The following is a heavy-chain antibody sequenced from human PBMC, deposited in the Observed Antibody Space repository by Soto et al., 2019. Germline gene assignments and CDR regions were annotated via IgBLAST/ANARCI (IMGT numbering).Heavy chain of an antibody. CDR2: IIPIFGTA. D-gene: IGHD6-6*01. J-gene: IGHJ5*02. CDR3: ARDRKYSSLFPAGLGYNWFDP. CDR1: GGTFSSYA. V-gene: IGHV1-69*06. Sequence: QVQLVQSGAEVKKPGSSVKVSCKASGGTFSSYAISWVRQAPGQGLEWMGGIIPIFGTANYAQKFQGRVTITADKSTSTAYMELSSLRSEDTAVYYCARDRKYSSLFPAGLGYNWFDPWGQGTLVTVSS.